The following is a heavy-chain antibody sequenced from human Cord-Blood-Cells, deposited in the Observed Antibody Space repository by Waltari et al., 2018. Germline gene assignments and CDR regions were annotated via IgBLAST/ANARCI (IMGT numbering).Heavy chain of an antibody. D-gene: IGHD3-10*01. CDR2: ISGSGGST. V-gene: IGHV3-23*01. CDR1: GFTFSSYA. Sequence: EVQLLESGGDLVQPGGSLRLSCAASGFTFSSYAMSWVRQAPGKGLEWVSAISGSGGSTYYADSVKGRFTISRDNSKNTLYLQMNSLRAEDTAVYYCAKDRKVTMVRGVINYWGQGTLVTVSS. CDR3: AKDRKVTMVRGVINY. J-gene: IGHJ4*02.